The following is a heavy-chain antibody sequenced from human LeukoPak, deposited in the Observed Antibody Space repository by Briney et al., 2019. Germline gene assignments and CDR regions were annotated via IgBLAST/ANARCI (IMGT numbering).Heavy chain of an antibody. CDR1: GYTFIGYS. CDR3: ARDASTINFDH. D-gene: IGHD5/OR15-5a*01. J-gene: IGHJ4*02. V-gene: IGHV7-4-1*02. Sequence: ASVKVSCKAPGYTFIGYSINWLRQAPGQGLEWMGWINTNTRNPTYAQDFTGRFVFSLDTSVSTAYLQINSLEAEDTAVYYCARDASTINFDHWGQGTLVTVSS. CDR2: INTNTRNP.